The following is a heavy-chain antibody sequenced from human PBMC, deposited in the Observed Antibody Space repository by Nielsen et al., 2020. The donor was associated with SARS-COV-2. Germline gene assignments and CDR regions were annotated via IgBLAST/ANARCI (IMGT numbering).Heavy chain of an antibody. CDR3: AKDTSDGYYGSGSYYNPPGFDY. CDR1: GFTFSSYW. J-gene: IGHJ4*02. D-gene: IGHD3-10*01. V-gene: IGHV3-7*03. Sequence: GESLKISCAASGFTFSSYWMSWVRQAPGKGLEWVANIKQDGSEKYYVDSVKGRFTISRDNAKNSLYLQMNSLRAEDTALYYCAKDTSDGYYGSGSYYNPPGFDYWGQGTLVTVSS. CDR2: IKQDGSEK.